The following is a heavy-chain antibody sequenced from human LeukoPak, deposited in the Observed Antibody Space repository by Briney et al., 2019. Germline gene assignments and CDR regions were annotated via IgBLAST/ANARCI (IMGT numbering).Heavy chain of an antibody. J-gene: IGHJ4*02. CDR1: GYSISSGYC. D-gene: IGHD3-16*02. V-gene: IGHV4-38-2*01. CDR3: ARALGGPYDYVWGTYRYPFDY. CDR2: MCHSGST. Sequence: SETLSLTCAVSGYSISSGYCWGWIRQPPEKGLEWIGSMCHSGSTYYNPSLKSRVTISVDTSKNQFSLKLSSVTAADTAVYYCARALGGPYDYVWGTYRYPFDYWGQGTLVTVSS.